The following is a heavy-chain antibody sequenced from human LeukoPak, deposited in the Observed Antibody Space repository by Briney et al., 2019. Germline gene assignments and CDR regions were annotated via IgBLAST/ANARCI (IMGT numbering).Heavy chain of an antibody. Sequence: GPSVKVSCKASGYTFTGYYMHWVRQAPGQGLEWMGWINPNSGGTNYAQKFQGRVTMTRDTSISTAYMELSRLRSDDTAVYYCASGTPVYCSGGSCYQGTNWFDPWGQGTLVTVSS. J-gene: IGHJ5*02. V-gene: IGHV1-2*02. CDR3: ASGTPVYCSGGSCYQGTNWFDP. CDR2: INPNSGGT. CDR1: GYTFTGYY. D-gene: IGHD2-15*01.